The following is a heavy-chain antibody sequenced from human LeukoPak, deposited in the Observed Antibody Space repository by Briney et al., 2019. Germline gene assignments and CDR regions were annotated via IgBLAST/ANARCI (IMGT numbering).Heavy chain of an antibody. CDR3: ARPIYSGSRPRLEYYFDY. CDR2: IYYSGST. D-gene: IGHD1-26*01. J-gene: IGHJ4*02. V-gene: IGHV4-39*01. CDR1: GGSISSSSYY. Sequence: SETLSLTCTVSGGSISSSSYYWGWIRQPPGKGLEWIGSIYYSGSTYYNPSLKSRVTISVDTSKNQFSLKLSSVTAADTAVYYCARPIYSGSRPRLEYYFDYWGQGTLVTVSS.